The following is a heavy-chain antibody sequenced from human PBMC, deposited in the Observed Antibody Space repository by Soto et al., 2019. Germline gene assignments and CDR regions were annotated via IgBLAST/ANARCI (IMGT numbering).Heavy chain of an antibody. CDR2: ISSSSSYI. CDR3: ARDLWVMITFGGVIAPPPDY. CDR1: GLTFSTYG. D-gene: IGHD3-16*02. Sequence: SLRLSCAASGLTFSTYGMHWVRQAPGKGLEWVSSISSSSSYIYYADSVKGRFTISRDNAKNSLYLQMNSLKAEDTAVYYCARDLWVMITFGGVIAPPPDYWGQGTQVTV. J-gene: IGHJ4*02. V-gene: IGHV3-21*01.